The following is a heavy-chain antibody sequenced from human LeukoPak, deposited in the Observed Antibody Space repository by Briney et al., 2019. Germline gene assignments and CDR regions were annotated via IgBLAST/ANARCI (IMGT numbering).Heavy chain of an antibody. Sequence: GGSLRLSCAASGFTFSSYEMNWVRQAPGKGLEWVSYISSSGSTIYYADSVKGRFTISRDNAKNSPYLQMNSLRAEDTAVYYCARVGEEAVAGTLYYYYMDVWGKGTTVTISS. D-gene: IGHD6-19*01. CDR1: GFTFSSYE. CDR2: ISSSGSTI. J-gene: IGHJ6*03. V-gene: IGHV3-48*03. CDR3: ARVGEEAVAGTLYYYYMDV.